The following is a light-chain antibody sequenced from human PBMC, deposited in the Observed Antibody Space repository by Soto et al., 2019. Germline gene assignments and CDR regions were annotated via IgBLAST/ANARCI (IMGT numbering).Light chain of an antibody. Sequence: DIPLTQSPSSLSASVGDRVRIXCRASQSISTYLNWYQQKPGKAPKLLIYAASTLQSGVPSRFSGSGSGTDFTLTISCLQSEDFATYYCQQYYSYPLTFGGGTKVDIK. CDR2: AAS. CDR3: QQYYSYPLT. CDR1: QSISTY. J-gene: IGKJ4*01. V-gene: IGKV1-39*01.